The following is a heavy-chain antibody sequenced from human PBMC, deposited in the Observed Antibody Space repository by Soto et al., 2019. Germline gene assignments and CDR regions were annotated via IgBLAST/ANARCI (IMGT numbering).Heavy chain of an antibody. CDR2: IYYSGTT. CDR3: ARVHYYYGMDV. Sequence: QLRLQESGSGLVKPSQTLSLTCTVSNGSVSSGTYSWSWVRQPPGKGLEWIGYIYYSGTTYYTPSLKSRLTMSMDRANDHFSLNLTSVTAADTAVYFCARVHYYYGMDVWGQGITVPVSS. J-gene: IGHJ6*02. V-gene: IGHV4-30-2*01. CDR1: NGSVSSGTYS.